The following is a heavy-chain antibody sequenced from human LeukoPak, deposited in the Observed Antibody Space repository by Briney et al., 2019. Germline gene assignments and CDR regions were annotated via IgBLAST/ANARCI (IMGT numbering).Heavy chain of an antibody. CDR1: GYTFSGYY. D-gene: IGHD3-3*01. Sequence: VASVKVSCKASGYTFSGYYMHWVRQAPGQGLEWMGWINPNSGGTNYAQKFQGRVTMTRDTSISTAYMELSRLRSDDTAVYYCARDEGGEWFELDYWGQGTLVTVSS. V-gene: IGHV1-2*02. CDR3: ARDEGGEWFELDY. CDR2: INPNSGGT. J-gene: IGHJ4*02.